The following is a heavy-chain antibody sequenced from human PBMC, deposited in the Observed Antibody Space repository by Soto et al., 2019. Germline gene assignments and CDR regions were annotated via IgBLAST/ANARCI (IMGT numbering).Heavy chain of an antibody. D-gene: IGHD2-15*01. CDR1: GFTFSSYS. V-gene: IGHV3-48*02. CDR2: ISNSISSI. Sequence: GGSLRLSCAVSGFTFSSYSMNWVRQAPGKGMEWGAYISNSISSIYYTDSVKSRFTISRDTAKNSLYLQMNSLRDEEMAVYYCARRSDGNSGYFAYWGQGTLANVSS. CDR3: ARRSDGNSGYFAY. J-gene: IGHJ4*01.